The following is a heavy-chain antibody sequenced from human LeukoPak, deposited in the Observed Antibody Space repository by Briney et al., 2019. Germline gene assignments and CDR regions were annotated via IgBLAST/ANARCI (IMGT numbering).Heavy chain of an antibody. J-gene: IGHJ6*03. CDR2: ISGSGGST. CDR1: GFTFSSYA. CDR3: AKDKAAAGFYYYYYMDV. V-gene: IGHV3-23*01. D-gene: IGHD6-13*01. Sequence: PGGSLRHSCAASGFTFSSYAMSWVRQAPGKGLEWVSAISGSGGSTYYSDSVKGRFTISRDNSKNTLYLQMNSLRAEDTAVYYCAKDKAAAGFYYYYYMDVWGKGTKVTVSS.